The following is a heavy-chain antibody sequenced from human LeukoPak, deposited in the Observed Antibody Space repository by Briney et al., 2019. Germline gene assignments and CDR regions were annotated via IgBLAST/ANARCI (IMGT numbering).Heavy chain of an antibody. CDR3: ARDPSSGWYLKGWFDP. CDR1: GFTFSSYW. CDR2: ISSSSNYI. J-gene: IGHJ5*02. Sequence: GGSLRLSCAASGFTFSSYWMTWVRQAPGKGLEWVSSISSSSNYIYYADSVKGRFTISRDNAKNSLYRQMNSLRAEDTAVYYCARDPSSGWYLKGWFDPWGQGTLVTVSS. V-gene: IGHV3-21*01. D-gene: IGHD6-19*01.